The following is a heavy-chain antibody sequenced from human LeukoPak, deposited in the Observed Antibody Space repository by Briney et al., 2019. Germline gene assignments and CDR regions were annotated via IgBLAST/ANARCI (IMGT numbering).Heavy chain of an antibody. J-gene: IGHJ6*02. D-gene: IGHD1-14*01. Sequence: GGSLRLSSAASGFTFCSYAMSWVRQAPGKGLGWGSAISGSGGSTYYADSVKGRFTISRDNSKNTLYLQMNSLRAEDTAVYYCAKLGSGRSYYYYYGMDVWGQGTTVTVSS. CDR2: ISGSGGST. V-gene: IGHV3-23*01. CDR1: GFTFCSYA. CDR3: AKLGSGRSYYYYYGMDV.